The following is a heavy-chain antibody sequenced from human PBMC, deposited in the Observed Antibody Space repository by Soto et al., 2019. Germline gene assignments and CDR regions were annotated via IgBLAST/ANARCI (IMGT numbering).Heavy chain of an antibody. Sequence: QVQLVQSGAEVRKPGASVKVSCKAAGYSFTSYGITWVRQAPGQGLEWMGGTYKSNTNYAQKVQGRVTMTTDTSTSTAYMAPRILTSDDTAVYYCARGPTVGDFWGQGTLVTVSS. CDR1: GYSFTSYG. CDR3: ARGPTVGDF. J-gene: IGHJ3*01. D-gene: IGHD3-16*01. CDR2: TYKSNT. V-gene: IGHV1-18*01.